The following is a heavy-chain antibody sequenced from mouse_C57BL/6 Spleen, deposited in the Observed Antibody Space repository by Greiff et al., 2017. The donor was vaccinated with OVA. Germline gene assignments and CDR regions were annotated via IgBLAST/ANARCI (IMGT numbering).Heavy chain of an antibody. CDR1: GFTFTDYY. Sequence: EVQLVESGGGLVQPGGSLSLSCAASGFTFTDYYMSWVRQPPGKALEWLGFIRNKGNGYTTEYSASVKGRFTISRDNSQSILYLQMNALSAEDSATYSCERSYYGSSYGGFAYWGQGTLVTVSA. D-gene: IGHD1-1*01. CDR3: ERSYYGSSYGGFAY. V-gene: IGHV7-3*01. J-gene: IGHJ3*01. CDR2: IRNKGNGYTT.